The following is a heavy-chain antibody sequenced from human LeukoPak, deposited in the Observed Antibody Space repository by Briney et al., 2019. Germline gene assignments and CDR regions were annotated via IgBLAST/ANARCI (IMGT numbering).Heavy chain of an antibody. Sequence: PGGSLRLSCAASGFTFSSYGMSWVRQAPGKGLEWVSRISSSGGSTYYADSVKGRFTISRDNSKNTLYLQMNSLRAEDTAVYYCAKDRYYYDSSGQITDYWGQGTLVTVSS. J-gene: IGHJ4*02. CDR1: GFTFSSYG. CDR3: AKDRYYYDSSGQITDY. D-gene: IGHD3-22*01. V-gene: IGHV3-23*01. CDR2: ISSSGGST.